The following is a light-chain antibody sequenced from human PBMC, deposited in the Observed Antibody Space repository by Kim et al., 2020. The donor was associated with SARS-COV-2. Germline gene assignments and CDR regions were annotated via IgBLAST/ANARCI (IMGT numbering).Light chain of an antibody. CDR2: GKD. CDR1: SLRDYY. J-gene: IGLJ2*01. Sequence: SSELTQDPAVSVALGQTATITCRGDSLRDYYATWYQQRPGQPPTLIMYGKDNRPSGLSARFSGSGAGSTATLTITGAQAEGEAEYYCNCRVNTGNYLLFG. V-gene: IGLV3-19*01. CDR3: NCRVNTGNYLL.